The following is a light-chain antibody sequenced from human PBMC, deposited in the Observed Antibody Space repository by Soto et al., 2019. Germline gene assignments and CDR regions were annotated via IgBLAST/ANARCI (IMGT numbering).Light chain of an antibody. CDR3: QQDDKPPLT. J-gene: IGKJ4*01. Sequence: KVLKLTASALPSETGDRVTLSCRASQYINTRLAWYQHRHGQAPILLIYGASSRATGIPARFSGSGSGTDFTLTISRLEPEDFAVYYCQQDDKPPLTFGGGTKVDIK. V-gene: IGKV3D-15*02. CDR2: GAS. CDR1: QYINTR.